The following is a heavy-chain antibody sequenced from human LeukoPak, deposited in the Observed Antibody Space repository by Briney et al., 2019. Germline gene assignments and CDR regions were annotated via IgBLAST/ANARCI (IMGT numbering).Heavy chain of an antibody. CDR1: GYTFTGYY. J-gene: IGHJ4*02. CDR3: ARPRYYYDSSGYSYYFDY. Sequence: VASVTVSCKASGYTFTGYYMHWVRQAPGQGLEWMGWISAYNGNTNYAQKLQGRVTMTTDTSTSTAYMELRSLRSDDTAVYYCARPRYYYDSSGYSYYFDYWGQGTLVTVSS. CDR2: ISAYNGNT. D-gene: IGHD3-22*01. V-gene: IGHV1-18*04.